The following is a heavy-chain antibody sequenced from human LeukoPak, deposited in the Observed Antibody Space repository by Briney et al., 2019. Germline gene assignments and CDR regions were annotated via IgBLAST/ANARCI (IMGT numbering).Heavy chain of an antibody. CDR2: IIPIFGTA. CDR1: GGTLSSYA. D-gene: IGHD1-26*01. Sequence: ASVKVSCKASGGTLSSYAISWVRQAPGQGLEWMGEIIPIFGTANYAQKFQGRVTITADESTSTAYMELSSLRSEDTAVYYCAREDSGSYRKAFDIWGQGAMVTVSS. V-gene: IGHV1-69*13. J-gene: IGHJ3*02. CDR3: AREDSGSYRKAFDI.